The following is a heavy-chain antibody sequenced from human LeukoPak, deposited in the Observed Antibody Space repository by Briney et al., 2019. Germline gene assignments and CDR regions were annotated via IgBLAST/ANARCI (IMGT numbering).Heavy chain of an antibody. J-gene: IGHJ5*02. D-gene: IGHD3-10*01. Sequence: SETLSLTCTVSGGSISSSSYYWGWIRQPPGKGLEWIGSIYYSGSTYYNPSLKSRVTISVDTSKNQFSLKLSSVTAADTAVYYCARDKYYYGSGPPGSNWFDPWGQGTLVTVSS. CDR2: IYYSGST. V-gene: IGHV4-39*07. CDR1: GGSISSSSYY. CDR3: ARDKYYYGSGPPGSNWFDP.